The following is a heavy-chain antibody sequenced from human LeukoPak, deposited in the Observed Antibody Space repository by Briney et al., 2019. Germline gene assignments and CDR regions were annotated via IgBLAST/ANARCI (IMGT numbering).Heavy chain of an antibody. V-gene: IGHV1-18*01. Sequence: ASVKVSCKASGYTFTSYGISWVRQAPGQGLEWVGWISAYNGNTNYAQKLQGRVTMTTDTSTSTAYMGLRSLRSDDTAVYYCARGSCTNGVCYMGTEGFDPWGQGTLVTVSS. D-gene: IGHD2-8*01. CDR1: GYTFTSYG. J-gene: IGHJ5*02. CDR2: ISAYNGNT. CDR3: ARGSCTNGVCYMGTEGFDP.